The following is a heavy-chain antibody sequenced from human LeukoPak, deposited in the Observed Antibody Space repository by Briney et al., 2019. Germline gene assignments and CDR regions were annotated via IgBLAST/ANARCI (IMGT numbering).Heavy chain of an antibody. J-gene: IGHJ5*01. CDR2: ISGGGRST. CDR1: GFTFSSYE. CDR3: AKGPPFDS. Sequence: GGFLRLSCAASGFTFSSYEMNWVRQAPGKGLEWVSAISGGGRSTYYADSVKGRFTISRDNSKNTLYLQMNSLGADDTAVYYCAKGPPFDSWGQGTLVTVSS. V-gene: IGHV3-23*01.